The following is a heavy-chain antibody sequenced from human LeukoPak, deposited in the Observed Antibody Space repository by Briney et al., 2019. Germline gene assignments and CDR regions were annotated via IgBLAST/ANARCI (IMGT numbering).Heavy chain of an antibody. D-gene: IGHD3-3*01. V-gene: IGHV1-69*04. Sequence: SVKVSCNASGGTFSSYAISWVRQAPGQGLEWMGRIIPILGIANYAQKFQGRVTITADKSTSTAYMELSSLRSEDTAVYYCASEGFNPPKYYYYGMDVWGQGTTVTVSS. J-gene: IGHJ6*02. CDR1: GGTFSSYA. CDR3: ASEGFNPPKYYYYGMDV. CDR2: IIPILGIA.